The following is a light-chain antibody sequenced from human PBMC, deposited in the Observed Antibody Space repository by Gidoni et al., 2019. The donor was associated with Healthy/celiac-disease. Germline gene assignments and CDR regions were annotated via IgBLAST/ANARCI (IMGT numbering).Light chain of an antibody. CDR3: QVWHSSSDQYV. J-gene: IGLJ1*01. CDR2: DDS. V-gene: IGLV3-21*02. Sequence: SYLVPQPPSVSVAPGQTARITRGGYNIGSESVHWDQQKPGQAPVLVVYDDSDRPSGIPERFSGSNSGHTATLTISRVEAGDEADYFCQVWHSSSDQYVFGTGTEVTVL. CDR1: NIGSES.